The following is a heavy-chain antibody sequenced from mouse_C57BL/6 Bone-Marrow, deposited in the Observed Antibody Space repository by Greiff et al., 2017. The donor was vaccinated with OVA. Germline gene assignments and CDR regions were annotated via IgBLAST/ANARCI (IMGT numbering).Heavy chain of an antibody. J-gene: IGHJ1*03. CDR1: GYTFTSYW. CDR2: IDPSDSYT. D-gene: IGHD1-1*01. Sequence: VKLQQPGAELVKPGASVKLSCKASGYTFTSYWMQWVKQRPGQGLEWIGEIDPSDSYTNYNQKFKGKATLTVDTSSSTAYMQLSSLTSEDSAVYYCARSGITTVVYWYFDVWGTGTTVTVSS. CDR3: ARSGITTVVYWYFDV. V-gene: IGHV1-50*01.